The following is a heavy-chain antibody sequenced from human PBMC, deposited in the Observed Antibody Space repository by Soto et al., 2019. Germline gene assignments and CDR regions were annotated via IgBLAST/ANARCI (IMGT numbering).Heavy chain of an antibody. J-gene: IGHJ6*02. V-gene: IGHV3-30-3*01. Sequence: QVHLEESGGGVVQPGRSLRLSCAASGFTFNRYAIHWVRQAPGKGLEWVAVISYDGSNEYYADSVKGRFTISRDNSKNTLFLQMNSLRADDTAMYFCARYRNYYGSGSYGDVYYYGMDVWGQGTTVTVSS. CDR1: GFTFNRYA. D-gene: IGHD3-10*01. CDR3: ARYRNYYGSGSYGDVYYYGMDV. CDR2: ISYDGSNE.